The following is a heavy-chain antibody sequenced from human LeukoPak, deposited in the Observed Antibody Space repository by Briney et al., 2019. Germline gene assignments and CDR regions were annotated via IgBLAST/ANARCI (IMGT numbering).Heavy chain of an antibody. D-gene: IGHD3-10*01. Sequence: GGSLRLSCAASGFTFSSYAMSWVRQAPGKGLEWVSAISGSGGSTYYADSMKGRSTISRDNSKNTLYLQMNSLRAEDTAVYYCAKALGFMVRGVPIDYWGQGTLVTVSS. CDR1: GFTFSSYA. CDR2: ISGSGGST. V-gene: IGHV3-23*01. J-gene: IGHJ4*02. CDR3: AKALGFMVRGVPIDY.